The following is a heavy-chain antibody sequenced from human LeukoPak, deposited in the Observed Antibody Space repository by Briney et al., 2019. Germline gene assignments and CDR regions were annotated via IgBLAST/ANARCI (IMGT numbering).Heavy chain of an antibody. J-gene: IGHJ3*02. CDR3: SRDGSGSDDSAFDI. V-gene: IGHV3-72*01. Sequence: GGSLRLSCVASGFTFSDYILDWVRQAPGKGLEWVGRIRKKEKSYSTGYVASVKGRFTISRDDLKKTLYLHMNSLQTEDTAVYYCSRDGSGSDDSAFDIWGPGTTVTVSS. CDR2: IRKKEKSYST. D-gene: IGHD3-10*01. CDR1: GFTFSDYI.